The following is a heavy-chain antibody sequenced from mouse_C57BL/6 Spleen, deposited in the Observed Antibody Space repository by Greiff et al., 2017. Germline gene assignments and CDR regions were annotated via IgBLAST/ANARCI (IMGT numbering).Heavy chain of an antibody. V-gene: IGHV5-17*01. J-gene: IGHJ1*03. Sequence: EVKLVESGGGLVKPGGSLKLSCAASGFTFSDYGMHWVRQAPEKGLEWVAYISSGSSTIYYADTVKGRFPISRDNAKNTLFLQMTSLRSEDTAMYYCARSGGYTGYFDVWGTGTTVTVSS. CDR1: GFTFSDYG. D-gene: IGHD1-1*02. CDR2: ISSGSSTI. CDR3: ARSGGYTGYFDV.